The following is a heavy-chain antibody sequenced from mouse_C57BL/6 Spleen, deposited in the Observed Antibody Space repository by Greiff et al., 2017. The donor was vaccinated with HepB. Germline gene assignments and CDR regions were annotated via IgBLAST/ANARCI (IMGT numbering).Heavy chain of an antibody. CDR3: ARSGRREYYCDY. Sequence: QVQLQQPGAELVKPGASVKLSCKASGYTFTSYWMHWVKQRPGQGLEWIGMIHPNSGSTNYNEKFKSKATLTVDKSSSTAYMQLSSLTSEDSAVYYCARSGRREYYCDYWGQGTTLTVSS. V-gene: IGHV1-64*01. CDR2: IHPNSGST. CDR1: GYTFTSYW. D-gene: IGHD3-1*01. J-gene: IGHJ2*01.